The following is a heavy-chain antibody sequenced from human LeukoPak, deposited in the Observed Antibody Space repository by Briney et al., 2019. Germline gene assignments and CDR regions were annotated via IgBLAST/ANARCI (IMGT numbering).Heavy chain of an antibody. V-gene: IGHV3-48*01. D-gene: IGHD3-22*01. Sequence: TGGSLRLSCAASGFTFSTYSMNWVRQAPGKGLEWVSYISSSSSIIYYADSVKARFTISRDNAKNSLYLQMNSLRAEDTAVYYCARDLGQYYDTSDNWFDPWGQGTLVTVSS. CDR2: ISSSSSII. CDR1: GFTFSTYS. J-gene: IGHJ5*02. CDR3: ARDLGQYYDTSDNWFDP.